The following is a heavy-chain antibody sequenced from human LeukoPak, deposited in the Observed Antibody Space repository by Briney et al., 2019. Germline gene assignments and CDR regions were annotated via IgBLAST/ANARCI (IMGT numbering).Heavy chain of an antibody. V-gene: IGHV4-39*07. CDR2: ILFRGTT. Sequence: SSETLSLTCTVSGDSISSYSYYWAWLRQPQGKGLEWIGSILFRGTTYYNPSLKPRIIMSVDTSQNHFSLKLTSVTASDTAVDFCARESGDTRTVNSFDFWGRGTLITVSS. J-gene: IGHJ4*01. CDR3: ARESGDTRTVNSFDF. D-gene: IGHD2-21*01. CDR1: GDSISSYSYY.